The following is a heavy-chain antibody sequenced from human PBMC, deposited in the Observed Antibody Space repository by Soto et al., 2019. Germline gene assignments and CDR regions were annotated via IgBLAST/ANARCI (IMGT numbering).Heavy chain of an antibody. J-gene: IGHJ5*02. CDR3: ARVQNIGATILYNWFDP. D-gene: IGHD5-12*01. Sequence: QVQLVQSGAEVKKPGASVKVSCKASGYTFTSYGISWVRQAPGQGLEWMGWISAYNGNTNYAQKLQGRVTMTTDTSTSTAYKELRSLRSDDTAVYYCARVQNIGATILYNWFDPWGQGTLVTVSS. CDR1: GYTFTSYG. CDR2: ISAYNGNT. V-gene: IGHV1-18*04.